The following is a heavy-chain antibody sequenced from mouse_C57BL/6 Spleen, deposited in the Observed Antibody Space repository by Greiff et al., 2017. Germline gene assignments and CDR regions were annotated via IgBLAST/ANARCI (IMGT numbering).Heavy chain of an antibody. V-gene: IGHV1-80*01. J-gene: IGHJ1*03. CDR1: GYAFSSYW. Sequence: QVQLQQSGAELVKPGASVKISCKASGYAFSSYWMNWVKQRPGKGLEWIGQIYPGDGDTNYNGKFKGKATLTADKSSSTAYMQLSSLTSEDSAVYFCAREPRITTEYFDVWGTGTTVTASS. CDR2: IYPGDGDT. D-gene: IGHD1-1*01. CDR3: AREPRITTEYFDV.